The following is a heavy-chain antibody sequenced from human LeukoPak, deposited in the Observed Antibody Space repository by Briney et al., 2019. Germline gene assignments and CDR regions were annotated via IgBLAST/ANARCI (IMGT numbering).Heavy chain of an antibody. V-gene: IGHV1-18*01. J-gene: IGHJ5*02. CDR2: ISAYNGNT. D-gene: IGHD4-17*01. CDR3: ARVRLATVTTGWFDP. Sequence: ASVKVSCKASGYTFTSYGISWVRQAPGQGLEWMGWISAYNGNTNYAQKLQGRVTMTTDTSTSTAYMELRSPRSDDTAVYYCARVRLATVTTGWFDPWGQGTLVTVSS. CDR1: GYTFTSYG.